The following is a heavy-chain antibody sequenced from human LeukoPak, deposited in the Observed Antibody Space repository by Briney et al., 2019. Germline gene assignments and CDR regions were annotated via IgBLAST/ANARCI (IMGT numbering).Heavy chain of an antibody. CDR2: IYTSGST. CDR1: GGSISSGSYY. V-gene: IGHV4-61*02. CDR3: ARLRIDYFDY. D-gene: IGHD1-26*01. J-gene: IGHJ4*02. Sequence: SETLSLTCTVSGGSISSGSYYWSWIRQPAGKGLEWIGRIYTSGSTNYNPSLKSRVTISVDTSKNQFSLKLSSVTAADTAVYYCARLRIDYFDYWGQGTLVTVSS.